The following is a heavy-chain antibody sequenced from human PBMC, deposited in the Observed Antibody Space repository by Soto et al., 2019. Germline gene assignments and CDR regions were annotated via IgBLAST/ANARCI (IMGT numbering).Heavy chain of an antibody. Sequence: PSETLSLTCTVSGYPIGNGYYWGWSRQSPGKGLEWIGSIYHSGITYYNPSLKRRASLSIDASKNLFSLNLTSLTAADTAVYYSVRPSRYTFGYFDSWGQGALVTVSS. CDR1: GYPIGNGYY. J-gene: IGHJ4*02. D-gene: IGHD5-18*01. V-gene: IGHV4-38-2*02. CDR3: VRPSRYTFGYFDS. CDR2: IYHSGIT.